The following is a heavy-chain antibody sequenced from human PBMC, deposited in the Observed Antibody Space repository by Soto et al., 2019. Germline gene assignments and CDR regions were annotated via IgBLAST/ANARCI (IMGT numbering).Heavy chain of an antibody. J-gene: IGHJ6*02. CDR2: ISGYKANT. CDR3: TRGTRLPWSMDV. D-gene: IGHD4-17*01. V-gene: IGHV1-18*04. Sequence: GASVKVSCKASGYTFTTYGFSWVRQAPGQGLEWMGWISGYKANTNYAQKVQGRVTMTTDRTTSTAYMELRSLKSDDTAVYFCTRGTRLPWSMDVWGQGTTVTVS. CDR1: GYTFTTYG.